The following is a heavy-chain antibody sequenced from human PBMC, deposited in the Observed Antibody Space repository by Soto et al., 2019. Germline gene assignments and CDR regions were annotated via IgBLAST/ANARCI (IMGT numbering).Heavy chain of an antibody. V-gene: IGHV4-61*05. CDR2: MYNTGST. J-gene: IGHJ5*02. CDR3: ARERPDGSRLDP. D-gene: IGHD6-13*01. CDR1: GGSISSSSYY. Sequence: PSETLSLTCTVSGGSISSSSYYWGWIRQPPGKGLEWIGYMYNTGSTNYNPSLKSRVTISVDTSKNQFSLKLSSVTAADTAVYYCARERPDGSRLDPWGQGTLVTVSS.